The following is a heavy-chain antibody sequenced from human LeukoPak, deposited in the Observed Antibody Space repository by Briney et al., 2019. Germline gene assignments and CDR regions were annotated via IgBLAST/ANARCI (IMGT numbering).Heavy chain of an antibody. CDR1: GFAFSDFW. J-gene: IGHJ4*02. Sequence: PGGSLRLSCAASGFAFSDFWMSWVRQAPGKGLEWEANIRHDGNAKNYVPSVRGRFTISRDNAKNSLYLQMNSLTVEDTAVYYCATSHDSAGNDWGQGTLVTVSS. V-gene: IGHV3-7*01. D-gene: IGHD2-15*01. CDR3: ATSHDSAGND. CDR2: IRHDGNAK.